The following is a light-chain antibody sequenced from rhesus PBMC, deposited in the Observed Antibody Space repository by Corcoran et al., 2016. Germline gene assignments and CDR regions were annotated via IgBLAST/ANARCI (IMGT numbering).Light chain of an antibody. CDR3: QQCSSSPFT. V-gene: IGKV1-22*01. J-gene: IGKJ3*01. CDR2: KAS. CDR1: QSISSW. Sequence: DIQMTQSPSSLSASVGDTVTITCRASQSISSWLAWYQQKPGKAPKLLIKKASSLQSGVPSRLSGSGSGTDFTLTISSLQSEDFATYYCQQCSSSPFTFGPGTKLDLK.